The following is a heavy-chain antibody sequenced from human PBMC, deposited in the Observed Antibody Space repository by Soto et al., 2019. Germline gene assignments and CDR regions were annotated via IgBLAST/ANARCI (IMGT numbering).Heavy chain of an antibody. CDR2: IIPIFGTA. J-gene: IGHJ6*02. CDR1: GGTFSSYA. CDR3: ARATFIYYGMDV. V-gene: IGHV1-69*13. Sequence: GASVKVSCKASGGTFSSYAISWGRQAPGQGLEWMGGIIPIFGTANYAQKFQGRVTITADESTSTAYMELSSLRSEDTAVYYCARATFIYYGMDVWGQGTTVTVSS.